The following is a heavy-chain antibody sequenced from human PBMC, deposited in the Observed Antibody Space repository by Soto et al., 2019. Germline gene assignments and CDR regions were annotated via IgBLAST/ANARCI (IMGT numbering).Heavy chain of an antibody. J-gene: IGHJ4*02. CDR3: ARETLAGSSWQSKRTYYFHY. CDR1: GYTFTSYG. D-gene: IGHD6-13*01. V-gene: IGHV1-18*01. Sequence: GASVKVSCKASGYTFTSYGISWVRQAPGQGLEWMGWISAYNGNTNYAQKLQGRVTMTTDTSTSTAYMELRSLRSDDTAVYYCARETLAGSSWQSKRTYYFHYWGQGTLVTVSS. CDR2: ISAYNGNT.